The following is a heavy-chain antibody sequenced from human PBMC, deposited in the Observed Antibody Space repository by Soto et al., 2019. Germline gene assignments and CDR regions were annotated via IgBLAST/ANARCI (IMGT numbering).Heavy chain of an antibody. V-gene: IGHV3-23*01. CDR3: ARAVTQYFDS. CDR1: GFGFNFYV. J-gene: IGHJ4*02. CDR2: MSGSGGHK. Sequence: GGSLRLSCAASGFGFNFYVMTWVRQAPGKGLEWVSGMSGSGGHKYYADSVKGRFTVSRDNSNSTLFLQMNSLRAEDTAVYYCARAVTQYFDSWGQGTLVTVSS.